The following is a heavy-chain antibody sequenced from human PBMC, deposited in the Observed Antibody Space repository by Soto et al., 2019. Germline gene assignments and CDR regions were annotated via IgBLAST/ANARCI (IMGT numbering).Heavy chain of an antibody. J-gene: IGHJ4*02. CDR3: AREDEYSSSPSDY. Sequence: SETLSLTCTVSGGSISSYYWSWIRQPPGKGLEWIGYIYYSGSTNYNPSLKSRVTISVDTSKNQFSLKLSSVTAADTAVYYCAREDEYSSSPSDYWGQGTLVTVSS. CDR2: IYYSGST. CDR1: GGSISSYY. V-gene: IGHV4-59*01. D-gene: IGHD6-6*01.